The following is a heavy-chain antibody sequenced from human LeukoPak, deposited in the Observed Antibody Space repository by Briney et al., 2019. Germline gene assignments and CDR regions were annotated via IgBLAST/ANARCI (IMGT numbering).Heavy chain of an antibody. CDR2: IIPIFGTA. CDR3: ARAITYYDILTGYYTPAYNWFDP. Sequence: GASVKVSCKASGGTFSSYAISWVRQAPGQGLEWMGGIIPIFGTANYAQKFQGRVTITADESTSTAYMELSSLRSEDTAVYYCARAITYYDILTGYYTPAYNWFDPWGLGTLVTVSS. V-gene: IGHV1-69*13. D-gene: IGHD3-9*01. CDR1: GGTFSSYA. J-gene: IGHJ5*02.